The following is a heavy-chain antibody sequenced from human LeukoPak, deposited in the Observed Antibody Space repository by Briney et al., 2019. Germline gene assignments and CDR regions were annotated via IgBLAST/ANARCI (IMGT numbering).Heavy chain of an antibody. CDR2: ISNSGGTT. V-gene: IGHV3-23*01. J-gene: IGHJ3*02. Sequence: GGSLRLSCATSGFTFRNYAMSWVRQAPGKGLEWVSCISNSGGTTYHADSVKGRFAISRDTSKNTLYLQMNSLRVEDTAVYYCAKITGGSSNAFDIWGQGTMVTVSS. CDR1: GFTFRNYA. D-gene: IGHD1-14*01. CDR3: AKITGGSSNAFDI.